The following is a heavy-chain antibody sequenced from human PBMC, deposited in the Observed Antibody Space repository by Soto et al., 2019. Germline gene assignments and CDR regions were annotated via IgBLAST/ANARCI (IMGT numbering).Heavy chain of an antibody. V-gene: IGHV4-59*08. Sequence: SETLSLTCTVSGGSISSYYWSWIRQTPGKGLEWIGYIYYSGSTNYNPSLKSRVTISVDTSKNQFSLKLSSVTAADTAVYYCARQQLAEAQYYYYYYSMDVWGKGTTVTVS. CDR3: ARQQLAEAQYYYYYYSMDV. J-gene: IGHJ6*03. CDR2: IYYSGST. CDR1: GGSISSYY. D-gene: IGHD6-13*01.